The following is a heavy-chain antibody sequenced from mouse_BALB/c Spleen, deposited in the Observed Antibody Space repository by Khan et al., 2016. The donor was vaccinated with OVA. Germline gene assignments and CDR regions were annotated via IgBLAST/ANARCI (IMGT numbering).Heavy chain of an antibody. V-gene: IGHV1-77*01. CDR1: GYTFTDYD. J-gene: IGHJ4*01. Sequence: QVQLQQSGPELVKPGASVKMSCKTSGYTFTDYDIRWVKQRTGQGLEWIGEIYPGSGSTYYNEKFKGKATLTADKSSNTAYMQLSSLTSEDSAVYVGAKIFYGNSYAMDYWGQGTAVTVSS. CDR3: AKIFYGNSYAMDY. CDR2: IYPGSGST. D-gene: IGHD2-1*01.